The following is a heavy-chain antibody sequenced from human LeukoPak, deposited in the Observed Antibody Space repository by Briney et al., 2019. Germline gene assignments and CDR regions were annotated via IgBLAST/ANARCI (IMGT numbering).Heavy chain of an antibody. CDR3: ARERLGYYDRSGLDY. J-gene: IGHJ4*02. V-gene: IGHV4-59*01. Sequence: PSETLSLTCTVSGGSISSYYWNWIRRPPGKGLEWIGYIYYSGSTNYNPSLKSRVTTSVDTSNNQFSLKLSSVTAADTAVYYCARERLGYYDRSGLDYWGQGTLVTVSS. CDR1: GGSISSYY. D-gene: IGHD3-22*01. CDR2: IYYSGST.